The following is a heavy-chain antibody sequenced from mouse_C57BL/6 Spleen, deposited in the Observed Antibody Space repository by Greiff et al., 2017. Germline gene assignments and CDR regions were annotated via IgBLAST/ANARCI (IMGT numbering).Heavy chain of an antibody. CDR1: GYTFTSYW. D-gene: IGHD2-1*01. CDR3: ARGGNVFDY. Sequence: VQLQQPGAELVKPGASVKLSCKASGYTFTSYWMQWVKQRPGQGLEWIGEIDPSDSYTNYNQKFKGKATLTVDTSSSTAYMQLSSLTSEDSAVYYCARGGNVFDYWGQGTTLTVSS. J-gene: IGHJ2*01. CDR2: IDPSDSYT. V-gene: IGHV1-50*01.